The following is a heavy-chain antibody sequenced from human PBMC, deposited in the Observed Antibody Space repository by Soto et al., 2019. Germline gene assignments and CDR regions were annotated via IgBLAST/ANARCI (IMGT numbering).Heavy chain of an antibody. CDR3: AHSISAAGTGYFDY. V-gene: IGHV2-5*02. Sequence: SGPTLVNPTHTLTLTCTFSGFSLSTSGGGVGWIRQPPGKALEWLALIYWDDDKCYSPYLKSRLTITKDTSKNQVVLTRTNRDPVDTATYYCAHSISAAGTGYFDYWGQGTLVTVSS. CDR2: IYWDDDK. CDR1: GFSLSTSGGG. J-gene: IGHJ4*02. D-gene: IGHD6-13*01.